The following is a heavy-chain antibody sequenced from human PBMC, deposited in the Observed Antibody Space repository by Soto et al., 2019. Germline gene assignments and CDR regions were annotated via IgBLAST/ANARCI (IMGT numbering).Heavy chain of an antibody. D-gene: IGHD3-10*01. CDR1: GYTFTRDD. CDR2: MNPNSGNA. J-gene: IGHJ6*02. Sequence: ASEKISCKASGYTFTRDDINWVRQATGQGLEWMGWMNPNSGNADHAQKLLGRGIISKKTSTSTAHIELSSLTSKDTAMYYCARLKYYGSGRRDYPYYGNDVSSQGTTVADS. V-gene: IGHV1-8*01. CDR3: ARLKYYGSGRRDYPYYGNDV.